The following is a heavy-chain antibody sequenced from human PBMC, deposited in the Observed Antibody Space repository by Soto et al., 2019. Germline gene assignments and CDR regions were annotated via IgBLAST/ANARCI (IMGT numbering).Heavy chain of an antibody. Sequence: QVQLVQSGAEVKKPGASVKVSCKASGYTFTSYYMHWVRQAPGQGLEWMGIINPSGGSTSYAQKFQGRVTMTRDTSTSTLYMDLSSLRSEDTAVYYCAIVMSGSYRFDYWGHGTLVTVSS. V-gene: IGHV1-46*01. CDR1: GYTFTSYY. CDR3: AIVMSGSYRFDY. D-gene: IGHD1-26*01. CDR2: INPSGGST. J-gene: IGHJ4*01.